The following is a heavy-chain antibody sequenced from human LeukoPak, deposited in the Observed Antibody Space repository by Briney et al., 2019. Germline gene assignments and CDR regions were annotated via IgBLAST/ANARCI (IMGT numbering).Heavy chain of an antibody. CDR3: ARLRPLLDQLLYFAFDS. J-gene: IGHJ4*02. V-gene: IGHV4-59*11. CDR2: IHYSGST. D-gene: IGHD2-2*02. CDR1: NRSIRSHF. Sequence: SQSLSLTCTVSNRSIRSHFTTWVRQPPGKGLEWNGYIHYSGSTTYNPSLKSRVSMSLDTSKNQFSLKLTSVTAADTAMFYCARLRPLLDQLLYFAFDSWGQGTLVTVSS.